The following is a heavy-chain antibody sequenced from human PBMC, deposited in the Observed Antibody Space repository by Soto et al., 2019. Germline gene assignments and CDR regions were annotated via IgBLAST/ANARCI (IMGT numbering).Heavy chain of an antibody. V-gene: IGHV3-30-3*01. D-gene: IGHD2-2*01. CDR1: GFTFSSYA. CDR3: ARFPGGQLLSRYYYGMDV. Sequence: GSLRLSCAASGFTFSSYAMHWVRQAPGKGLEWVAVISYDGSNKYYADSVKGRFTISRDNSKNTLYLQMNSLRAEDTAVYYCARFPGGQLLSRYYYGMDVWGQGTTVTVSS. CDR2: ISYDGSNK. J-gene: IGHJ6*02.